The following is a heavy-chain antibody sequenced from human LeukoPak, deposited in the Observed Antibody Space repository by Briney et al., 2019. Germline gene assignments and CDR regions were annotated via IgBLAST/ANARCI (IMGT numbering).Heavy chain of an antibody. CDR1: GYSFTSYV. V-gene: IGHV1-18*01. Sequence: ASVKVSCKASGYSFTSYVITWMRQAPGQGLEWMGWISGYNGNTVHAPNLQGRVSMATDTSTNTAYMEIKSLRSDDTAVYYCARGNEGPSDYWGQGTLVAVSS. CDR2: ISGYNGNT. CDR3: ARGNEGPSDY. J-gene: IGHJ4*02.